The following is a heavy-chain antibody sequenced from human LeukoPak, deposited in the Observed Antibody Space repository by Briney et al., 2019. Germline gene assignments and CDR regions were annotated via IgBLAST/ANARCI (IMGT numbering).Heavy chain of an antibody. V-gene: IGHV3-9*01. CDR2: ISWNSGSI. CDR3: AKDHYYDSSAGFDY. Sequence: GGSLRLSCAASGFTFDDYAMHWVRQAPGKGLEWVSGISWNSGSIGYADSVKGRFTISRDNAKNSLYLQTNSLRAEDTALYYCAKDHYYDSSAGFDYWGQGTLVTVSS. J-gene: IGHJ4*02. CDR1: GFTFDDYA. D-gene: IGHD3-22*01.